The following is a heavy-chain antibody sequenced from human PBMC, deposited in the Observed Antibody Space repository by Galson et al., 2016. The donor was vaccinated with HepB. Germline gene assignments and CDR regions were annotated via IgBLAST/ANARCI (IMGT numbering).Heavy chain of an antibody. D-gene: IGHD3-9*01. Sequence: SVKVSCKASDYTFRRYGITWVRQAPGQGLEWMGWISAYNGNTNYAQKVQGRVTMTTDTSTSTAYMELRSLRSDDTAVYYCARVNVEILTGYYVAYTYYGMDVWGQGTTVTVSS. V-gene: IGHV1-18*01. J-gene: IGHJ6*02. CDR2: ISAYNGNT. CDR1: DYTFRRYG. CDR3: ARVNVEILTGYYVAYTYYGMDV.